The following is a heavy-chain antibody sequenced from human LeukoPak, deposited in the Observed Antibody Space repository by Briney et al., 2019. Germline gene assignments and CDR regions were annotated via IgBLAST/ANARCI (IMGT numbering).Heavy chain of an antibody. CDR2: LSYTGKT. V-gene: IGHV4-59*02. J-gene: IGHJ4*02. CDR1: GVSVSTSH. CDR3: SEGYFEPFDH. Sequence: SETLSLTCNVSGVSVSTSHWNWIRQLPGKGLEWIGCLSYTGKTDYNPSLKSRVSISLGSSNNHFSLKLTSVTAADTAVYYCSEGYFEPFDHWGQGILVTVSS. D-gene: IGHD2/OR15-2a*01.